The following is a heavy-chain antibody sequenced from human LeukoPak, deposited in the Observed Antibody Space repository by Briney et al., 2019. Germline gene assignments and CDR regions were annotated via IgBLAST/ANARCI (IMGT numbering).Heavy chain of an antibody. CDR2: ISSSSSYI. D-gene: IGHD1-26*01. CDR1: GFTFSSYS. CDR3: ARGAYGGSYLDS. J-gene: IGHJ4*02. V-gene: IGHV3-21*01. Sequence: GGSLRLSCAASGFTFSSYSMNWVRQAPGKGLEWVSSISSSSSYIYYADSVKGRFTISRDDAKNSLYLYVSSLRVEDTALYYCARGAYGGSYLDSWGQGTLVTVSS.